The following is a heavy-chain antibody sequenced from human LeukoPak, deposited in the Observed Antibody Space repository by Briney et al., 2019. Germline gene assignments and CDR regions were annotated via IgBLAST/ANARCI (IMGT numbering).Heavy chain of an antibody. D-gene: IGHD4-17*01. V-gene: IGHV3-23*01. CDR2: ISGSGGNT. Sequence: PGGSLRLSCAASGFTFSNFAMNWVRQAPGKGLEWVSGISGSGGNTYYADSVKGRFTISRDSSKNTLYLQMNSLRAEDTAVYYCASVYLTTPDAFGIWGQGTMVTVSS. CDR1: GFTFSNFA. CDR3: ASVYLTTPDAFGI. J-gene: IGHJ3*02.